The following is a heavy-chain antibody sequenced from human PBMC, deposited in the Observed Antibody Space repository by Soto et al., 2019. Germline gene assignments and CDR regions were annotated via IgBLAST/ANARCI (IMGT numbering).Heavy chain of an antibody. D-gene: IGHD3-10*01. CDR3: ARDYYRSGSPPLGY. CDR2: IYYSGST. CDR1: GGSISSYY. Sequence: QVQLQESGPGLVKPSETLSLTCTVSGGSISSYYWSWIRQPPGKGLEWIGYIYYSGSTNYNPSLKSRVTISVDTSKNQFSLELSSVTAADTAVYYCARDYYRSGSPPLGYWGQGTLVTVSS. V-gene: IGHV4-59*01. J-gene: IGHJ4*02.